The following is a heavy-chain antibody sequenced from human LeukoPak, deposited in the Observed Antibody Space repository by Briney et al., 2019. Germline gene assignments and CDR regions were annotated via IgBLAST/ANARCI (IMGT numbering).Heavy chain of an antibody. J-gene: IGHJ4*02. V-gene: IGHV1-69*04. Sequence: ASVKVSCKASGGTFSSYAISWVRQAPGQGLEWMGRIIPILGIANYAQKFQGRVTITADKSTSTAYMELSSLTSEHTAVSYCARDQVAPHGGGLVDYWGQGTLVTVS. CDR1: GGTFSSYA. CDR3: ARDQVAPHGGGLVDY. D-gene: IGHD2-15*01. CDR2: IIPILGIA.